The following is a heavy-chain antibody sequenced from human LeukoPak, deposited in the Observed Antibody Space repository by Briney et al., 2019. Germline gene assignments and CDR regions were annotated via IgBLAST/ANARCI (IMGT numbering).Heavy chain of an antibody. J-gene: IGHJ4*02. Sequence: GGSLRLSCAASGFTFSSYAMSWVRQAPGKGLEWVSAISGSGGSTYYADSVKGRFTISRDNSKNTLYLQMNSLRAEDTAVYYCTYDFWSGYYTGMKPPDYWGQGTLVTVSS. D-gene: IGHD3-3*01. CDR2: ISGSGGST. CDR3: TYDFWSGYYTGMKPPDY. CDR1: GFTFSSYA. V-gene: IGHV3-23*01.